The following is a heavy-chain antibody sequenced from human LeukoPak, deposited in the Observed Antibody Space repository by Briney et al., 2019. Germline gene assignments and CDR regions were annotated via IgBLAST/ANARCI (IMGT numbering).Heavy chain of an antibody. J-gene: IGHJ5*02. CDR3: AREPNHETRSGSPNWFDP. D-gene: IGHD3-10*01. CDR2: IIPILGIA. Sequence: GTSVKVSCKASGGTFSSYAISWVRQAPGQGLEWMGRIIPILGIANYAQKFQGRVTITADKSTSTAYMELSSLRSEDTAVYYCAREPNHETRSGSPNWFDPWGQGTLVTVSS. CDR1: GGTFSSYA. V-gene: IGHV1-69*04.